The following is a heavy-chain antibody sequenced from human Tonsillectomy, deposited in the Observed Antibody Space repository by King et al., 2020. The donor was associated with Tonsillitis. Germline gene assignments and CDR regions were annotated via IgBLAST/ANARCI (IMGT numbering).Heavy chain of an antibody. V-gene: IGHV1-69*06. CDR3: ARDIGDWGDY. CDR1: GGTYTDYA. J-gene: IGHJ4*02. Sequence: QLVQSGAEVKKPGSSVMVSCKTSGGTYTDYAFSWVRQAPGQGLEWMGGIIPSFAPAIYAKKFQGRVTITVDKSTSTTYMKLTSLRSEDTAVYYCARDIGDWGDYWGQGTLVTVS. CDR2: IIPSFAPA. D-gene: IGHD3-10*01.